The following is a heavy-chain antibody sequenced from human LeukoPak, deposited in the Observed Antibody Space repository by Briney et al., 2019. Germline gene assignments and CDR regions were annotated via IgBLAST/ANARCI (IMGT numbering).Heavy chain of an antibody. D-gene: IGHD3-9*01. CDR3: ARDRYFDWVPFDP. V-gene: IGHV1-2*02. J-gene: IGHJ5*02. CDR1: GYTFTGYY. Sequence: ASVKVSCKASGYTFTGYYMHWVRQAPGQGLEWMGCINPNSGGTNYAQKFQGRVTMTRDTSISTAYMELSRLRSDHTAVYYCARDRYFDWVPFDPWGQGTLVTVSS. CDR2: INPNSGGT.